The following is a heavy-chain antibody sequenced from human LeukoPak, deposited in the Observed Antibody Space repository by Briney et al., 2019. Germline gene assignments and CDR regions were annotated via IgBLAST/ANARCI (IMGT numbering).Heavy chain of an antibody. CDR2: IRYDGSNK. D-gene: IGHD3-10*01. CDR3: AKDEYYGSGSYFQGDY. J-gene: IGHJ4*02. Sequence: GGSLRLSCAASGFTFSSYAMHWVRQAPGKGLEWVAFIRYDGSNKYYADSVKGRFTISRDNSKNTLYLQMNSLRAEDTAVYYCAKDEYYGSGSYFQGDYWGQGTLVTVSS. V-gene: IGHV3-30*02. CDR1: GFTFSSYA.